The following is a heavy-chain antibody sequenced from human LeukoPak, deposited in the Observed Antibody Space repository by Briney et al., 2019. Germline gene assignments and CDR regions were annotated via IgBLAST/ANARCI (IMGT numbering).Heavy chain of an antibody. CDR3: GRGGVTAAKDY. D-gene: IGHD3-10*01. Sequence: TGGSLKLSCAASGFTFSGSAMHWVRQGPGKGLVWVSHINVDGSGITYADSVKGRFTISRDNAKNMLYLQMNSLRAEDTAVYYCGRGGVTAAKDYWGQGTLVTVSS. CDR1: GFTFSGSA. V-gene: IGHV3-74*01. CDR2: INVDGSGI. J-gene: IGHJ4*02.